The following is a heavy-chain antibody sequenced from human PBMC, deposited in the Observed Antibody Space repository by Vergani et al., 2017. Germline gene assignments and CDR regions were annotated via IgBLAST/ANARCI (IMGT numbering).Heavy chain of an antibody. J-gene: IGHJ6*02. CDR2: INPSGGST. D-gene: IGHD6-13*01. CDR1: GYTFTSYY. CDR3: ARVPYSSRHATYGMDV. V-gene: IGHV1-46*01. Sequence: QVQLVPSGAEVKKPGASVKVSCKASGYTFTSYYMHWVRQAPGQGLEWMGIINPSGGSTSYAQKFQGRVTMTRDTSTSTVYMELSSLRSEDTAVYYCARVPYSSRHATYGMDVWGQGTTVTVSS.